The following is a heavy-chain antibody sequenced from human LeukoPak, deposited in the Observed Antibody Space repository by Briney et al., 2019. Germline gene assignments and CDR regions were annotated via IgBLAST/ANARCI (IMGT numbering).Heavy chain of an antibody. D-gene: IGHD3-16*01. V-gene: IGHV3-21*01. CDR2: ISSSSSYI. J-gene: IGHJ3*02. Sequence: PGGSLRLSCAASGFTFSSYSMNWVRQAPGKGLEWVSSISSSSSYIYYADSVKGRFTISRDKAKNSLYLQMNSLRAEDTAVYYCATFAASDAFDIWGQGTMVTVSS. CDR3: ATFAASDAFDI. CDR1: GFTFSSYS.